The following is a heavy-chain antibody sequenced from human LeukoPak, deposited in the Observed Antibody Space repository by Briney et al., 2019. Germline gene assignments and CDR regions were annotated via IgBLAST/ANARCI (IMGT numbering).Heavy chain of an antibody. J-gene: IGHJ4*02. V-gene: IGHV3-9*01. CDR1: GGSISSYY. CDR3: AKDIHYYDSNVDY. D-gene: IGHD3-22*01. Sequence: LSLTCTVSGGSISSYYWSWIRQPPGKGLEWVSGISWNSGSIGYADSVKGRFTISRDNAKNSLYLQMNSLRAEDTALYYCAKDIHYYDSNVDYWGQGTLVTVSS. CDR2: ISWNSGSI.